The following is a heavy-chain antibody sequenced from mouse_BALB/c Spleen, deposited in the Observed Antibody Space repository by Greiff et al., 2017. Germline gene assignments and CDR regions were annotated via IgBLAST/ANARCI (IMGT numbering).Heavy chain of an antibody. CDR1: GYTFTSYW. J-gene: IGHJ3*01. CDR3: AREDSFAY. CDR2: IYPGDGDT. Sequence: QVQLQQSGAELARPGASVKLSCKASGYTFTSYWMQWVKQRPGQGLEWIGAIYPGDGDTRYTQKFKGKATLTADKSSSTAYMQLSSLASEDSAVYYCAREDSFAYWGQGTLVTVSA. V-gene: IGHV1-87*01.